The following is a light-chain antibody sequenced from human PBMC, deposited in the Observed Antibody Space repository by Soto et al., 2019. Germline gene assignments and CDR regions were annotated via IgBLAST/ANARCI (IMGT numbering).Light chain of an antibody. CDR3: CSYAGSSTFVV. CDR1: SSDVGTYNY. Sequence: QSALTQPASVSGSPGQSITISCTGTSSDVGTYNYVSWYQQHPGKAPKLMIYEGSKRPSGVSNRFSGSKSGNTASLTISGLQAEDEADYYCCSYAGSSTFVVFGTGTKVTVL. J-gene: IGLJ1*01. V-gene: IGLV2-23*03. CDR2: EGS.